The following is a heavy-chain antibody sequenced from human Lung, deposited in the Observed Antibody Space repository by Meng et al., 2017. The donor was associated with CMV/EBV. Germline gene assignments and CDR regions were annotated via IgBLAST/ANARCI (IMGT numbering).Heavy chain of an antibody. CDR2: IGTVGDT. J-gene: IGHJ4*02. CDR3: ARARSPTHFDY. CDR1: GFTFSTYD. Sequence: GGSXRLSCTASGFTFSTYDFHWVRQPTGEGLEWVSSIGTVGDTYSIGSVKGRFIISREDAKNSVYLQMNGLRDGDTGLYYCARARSPTHFDYWSQGALVTVSS. V-gene: IGHV3-13*01.